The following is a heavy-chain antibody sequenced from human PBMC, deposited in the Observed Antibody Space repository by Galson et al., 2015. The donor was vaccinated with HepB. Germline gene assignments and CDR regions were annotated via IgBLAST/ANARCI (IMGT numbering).Heavy chain of an antibody. CDR3: AKDPQRQGYSYGYSNTEWTFDY. V-gene: IGHV3-33*06. CDR1: GFTFSSYG. Sequence: SLRLSCAASGFTFSSYGMHWVRQAPGKGLEWVAVIWYDGSNKYYADSVKGRFTISRDNSKNTLYLQMNSLRAEDTAVYYCAKDPQRQGYSYGYSNTEWTFDYWGQGTLVTVSS. J-gene: IGHJ4*02. CDR2: IWYDGSNK. D-gene: IGHD5-18*01.